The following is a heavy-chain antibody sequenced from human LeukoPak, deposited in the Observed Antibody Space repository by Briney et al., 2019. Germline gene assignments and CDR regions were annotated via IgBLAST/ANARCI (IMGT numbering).Heavy chain of an antibody. CDR1: GFTFSNYA. D-gene: IGHD3-22*01. J-gene: IGHJ4*02. CDR3: AKDSSGYYRDIDY. Sequence: GGSLRLSCTASGFTFSNYAMSWVRQAPGKGLEWVAVISYDGSNKYYADSVKGRFTISRDNSKNTLYLQMSSLRAEDTAVYYCAKDSSGYYRDIDYWGQGTLVTVSS. V-gene: IGHV3-30*18. CDR2: ISYDGSNK.